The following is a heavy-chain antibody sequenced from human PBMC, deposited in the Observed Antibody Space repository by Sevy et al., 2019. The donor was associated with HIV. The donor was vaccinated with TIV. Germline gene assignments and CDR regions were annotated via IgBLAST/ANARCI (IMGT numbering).Heavy chain of an antibody. Sequence: GGSLRLSCAASGFTFSSYAMHWVRQAPGKGLGWVAVISYDGSNKYYADSVKGRFTISRDNSKNTLYLQMNSLRAEDTAVYYCAREGAPGYYYYYYMDVWGKGTTVTVSS. D-gene: IGHD1-26*01. CDR1: GFTFSSYA. CDR2: ISYDGSNK. J-gene: IGHJ6*03. CDR3: AREGAPGYYYYYYMDV. V-gene: IGHV3-30-3*01.